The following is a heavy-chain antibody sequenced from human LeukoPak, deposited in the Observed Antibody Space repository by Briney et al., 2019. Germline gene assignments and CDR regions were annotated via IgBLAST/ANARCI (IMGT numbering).Heavy chain of an antibody. CDR2: IYYSGST. CDR3: ARSHSVWTSFDY. J-gene: IGHJ4*02. Sequence: SETLSLTCTVSGGSISSYYWSWIRQPPGKGLEWIGYIYYSGSTNYNPSLNSRVTISVDTSKNQFSLKLSSVTAADTAVYYCARSHSVWTSFDYWGKGTLVTVSS. D-gene: IGHD3/OR15-3a*01. V-gene: IGHV4-59*01. CDR1: GGSISSYY.